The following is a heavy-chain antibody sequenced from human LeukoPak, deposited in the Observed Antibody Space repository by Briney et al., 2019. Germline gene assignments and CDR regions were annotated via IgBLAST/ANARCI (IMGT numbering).Heavy chain of an antibody. CDR2: INPNSGGT. Sequence: ASVKVSCKASGYTFTGYYMHWVRQAPGQGLEWMGWINPNSGGTNYAQKFQGRVTMTRDTSISTAYMELSRLRSDDTAVYYCARDSLWQQLANWFDPWGQGTLVTVSS. V-gene: IGHV1-2*02. D-gene: IGHD6-13*01. J-gene: IGHJ5*02. CDR3: ARDSLWQQLANWFDP. CDR1: GYTFTGYY.